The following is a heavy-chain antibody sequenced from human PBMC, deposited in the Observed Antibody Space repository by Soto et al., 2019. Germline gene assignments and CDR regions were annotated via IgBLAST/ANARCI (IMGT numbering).Heavy chain of an antibody. D-gene: IGHD3-9*01. CDR2: IIPIFGTA. Sequence: ASVKVSCKASGGTFSSYAISWVRQAPGQGLEWMGGIIPIFGTANYAQKFQGRVTITADESTSTAYMELSSLRSEDTAVYYCARGPVYYDILTGYYTDRYDYWG. J-gene: IGHJ4*01. CDR3: ARGPVYYDILTGYYTDRYDY. V-gene: IGHV1-69*13. CDR1: GGTFSSYA.